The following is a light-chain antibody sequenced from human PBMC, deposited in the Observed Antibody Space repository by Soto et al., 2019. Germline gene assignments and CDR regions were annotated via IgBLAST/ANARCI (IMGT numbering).Light chain of an antibody. CDR1: SSDVGGYDY. Sequence: QSALTQPASVSGSPGQSIAISFTGTSSDVGGYDYVSWYQQQPDKAPKLMIYEVTKRPAGVSNGFSGSKSGNTASRPISGLQAEDEADYYCSSHARGSTRVFGTGTKLTVL. V-gene: IGLV2-14*01. J-gene: IGLJ1*01. CDR2: EVT. CDR3: SSHARGSTRV.